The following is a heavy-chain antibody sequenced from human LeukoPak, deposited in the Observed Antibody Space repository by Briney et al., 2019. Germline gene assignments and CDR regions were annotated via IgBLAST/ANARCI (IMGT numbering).Heavy chain of an antibody. CDR3: AKLLYYYDSSQPY. J-gene: IGHJ4*02. D-gene: IGHD3-22*01. Sequence: GGSLRLSCAASGFTFSSYGMHWVRRAPGKGLEWVAFIRYDGSNKYYADSVKGRFTISRDNSKNTLYLQMNSLRAEDTAVYYCAKLLYYYDSSQPYWGQGTLVTVSS. V-gene: IGHV3-30*02. CDR1: GFTFSSYG. CDR2: IRYDGSNK.